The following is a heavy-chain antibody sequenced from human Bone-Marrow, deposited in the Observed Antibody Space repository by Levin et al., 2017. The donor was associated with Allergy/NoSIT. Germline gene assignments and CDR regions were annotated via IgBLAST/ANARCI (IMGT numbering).Heavy chain of an antibody. CDR2: IGVGFDT. CDR3: ARETSSPVYGYFDL. J-gene: IGHJ2*01. CDR1: GFTFSSSD. V-gene: IGHV3-13*01. D-gene: IGHD2-2*01. Sequence: GGSLRLSCEASGFTFSSSDFHWVRQTPGEGLEWVSAIGVGFDTYYADSVQGRFTISRENARNSLFLQLNSLSAGDTAMYYCARETSSPVYGYFDLWGRGTLVTVS.